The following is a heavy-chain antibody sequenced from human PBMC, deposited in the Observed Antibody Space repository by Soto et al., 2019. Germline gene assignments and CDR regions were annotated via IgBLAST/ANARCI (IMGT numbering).Heavy chain of an antibody. CDR1: GFTFSSYG. Sequence: AGGSLRLSCAPSGFTFSSYGMHWARQAPGKGLEWGAVIWYDGSNKAYADSVRGRFTISRDNSKNTLYLQINNLRAEDTAVYYCARDLSGDYGALDTWGQGTMVTVS. CDR3: ARDLSGDYGALDT. D-gene: IGHD4-17*01. J-gene: IGHJ3*02. CDR2: IWYDGSNK. V-gene: IGHV3-33*01.